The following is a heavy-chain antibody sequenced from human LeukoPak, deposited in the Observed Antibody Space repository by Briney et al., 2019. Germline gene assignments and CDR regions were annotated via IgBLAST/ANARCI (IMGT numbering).Heavy chain of an antibody. Sequence: GGSLRLSCAASGFSFSSYGMHWVRQAPGKGLEWVTFIRYDGNNKYYADSVKGRFTISRDNYKNTLYLQMNSLRSEDTAVYYCAKDSSGSSWYWDYWGQGTLVTVSS. D-gene: IGHD6-13*01. CDR1: GFSFSSYG. CDR2: IRYDGNNK. J-gene: IGHJ4*02. CDR3: AKDSSGSSWYWDY. V-gene: IGHV3-30*02.